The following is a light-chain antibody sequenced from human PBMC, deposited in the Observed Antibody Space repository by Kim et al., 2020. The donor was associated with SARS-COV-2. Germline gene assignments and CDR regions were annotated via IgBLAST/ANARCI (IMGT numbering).Light chain of an antibody. V-gene: IGKV2-28*01. Sequence: PGTPGEPASVSCRSSQRLLHSNGYNYLDWYLQTPGQSPQLLTYLGSNRASGVPDRFSGSGSGTDFTLQISRVEAVDVGIYYSLFTFGPVTKVDIK. CDR3: LFT. CDR1: QRLLHSNGYNY. J-gene: IGKJ3*01. CDR2: LGS.